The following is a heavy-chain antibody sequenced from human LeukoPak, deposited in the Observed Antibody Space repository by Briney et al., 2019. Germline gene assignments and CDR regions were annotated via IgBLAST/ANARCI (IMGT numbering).Heavy chain of an antibody. CDR1: GGTFSSYA. Sequence: SVKVSCKASGGTFSSYAISWVRQAPGQGLEWMGGIIPIFGTVNYAQKFQGRVTITADESTSTAYMELSSLRSEDTAVYYCARDSINQLLLGAFDIWGQGTVVTVSS. CDR3: ARDSINQLLLGAFDI. V-gene: IGHV1-69*13. J-gene: IGHJ3*02. D-gene: IGHD2-2*01. CDR2: IIPIFGTV.